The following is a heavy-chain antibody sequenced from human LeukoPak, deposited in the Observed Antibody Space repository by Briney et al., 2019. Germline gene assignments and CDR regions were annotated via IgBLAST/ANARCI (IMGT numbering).Heavy chain of an antibody. J-gene: IGHJ4*02. V-gene: IGHV3-23*01. D-gene: IGHD3-22*01. CDR1: GFTFSSYA. CDR3: AKSSTHHSYDSSGYLDY. CDR2: ISGSGGST. Sequence: GGSLRLSCAASGFTFSSYAMSWVRQAPGKGLEWVSAISGSGGSTYYADSVKGRFTISRDNSKNTLYLQMNSLRAEDTAVYYCAKSSTHHSYDSSGYLDYWGQGTLVTVSS.